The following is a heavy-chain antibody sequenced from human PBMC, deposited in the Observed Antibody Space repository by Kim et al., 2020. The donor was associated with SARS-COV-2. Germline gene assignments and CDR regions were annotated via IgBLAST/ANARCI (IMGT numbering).Heavy chain of an antibody. D-gene: IGHD3-9*01. CDR2: IWYDGSNK. Sequence: GGSLRLSCAASRFTFSSYGMHWVRQAPGKGLEWVAVIWYDGSNKYYADSVKGRFTISRDNSKNTLYLQMNSLRAEDTAVYYCAREGWYYDILTGYQDYYFDYWGQGTLVTVSS. J-gene: IGHJ4*02. CDR1: RFTFSSYG. V-gene: IGHV3-33*01. CDR3: AREGWYYDILTGYQDYYFDY.